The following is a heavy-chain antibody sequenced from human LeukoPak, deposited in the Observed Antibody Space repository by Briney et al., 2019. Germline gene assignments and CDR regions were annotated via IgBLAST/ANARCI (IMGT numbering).Heavy chain of an antibody. CDR1: GGTFSSYA. Sequence: ASVKVSCKASGGTFSSYAISWVRQAPGQGPEWMGGIIPIFGTANYAQKFQGRVTITTDESTSTAYMELSSLRSEDTAVYYCASGGRGSGYYYEYFQHWGQGTLVTVSS. J-gene: IGHJ1*01. D-gene: IGHD3-22*01. CDR2: IIPIFGTA. CDR3: ASGGRGSGYYYEYFQH. V-gene: IGHV1-69*05.